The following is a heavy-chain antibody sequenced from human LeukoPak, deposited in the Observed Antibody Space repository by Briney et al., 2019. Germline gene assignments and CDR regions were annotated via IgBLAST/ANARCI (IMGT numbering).Heavy chain of an antibody. D-gene: IGHD4-23*01. Sequence: ASVKVSCKASGYTFTRDYIHWVRQAPGQGLEWMGIIKPSGGSTSYAQKFQGRVTMTRDTSTSTVYMGLSSLKSEDTAVYYCARDNGGNSAWFDPWGQGTLVTVSS. CDR1: GYTFTRDY. CDR3: ARDNGGNSAWFDP. V-gene: IGHV1-46*01. J-gene: IGHJ5*02. CDR2: IKPSGGST.